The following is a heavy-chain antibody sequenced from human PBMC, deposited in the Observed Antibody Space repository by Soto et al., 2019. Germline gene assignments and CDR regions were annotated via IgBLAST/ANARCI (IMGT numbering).Heavy chain of an antibody. V-gene: IGHV4-61*01. Sequence: PSETLSLTCTVSGGSVRSGSYYWSWIRQPPGKGLEWIGYIYYSGSTNYNPSLKSRVTISVDTSKNQFSLKLSSVTAADTAVYYCARGSSTMVRGLFDYWGQGTLVTVSS. CDR1: GGSVRSGSYY. J-gene: IGHJ4*02. CDR3: ARGSSTMVRGLFDY. CDR2: IYYSGST. D-gene: IGHD3-10*01.